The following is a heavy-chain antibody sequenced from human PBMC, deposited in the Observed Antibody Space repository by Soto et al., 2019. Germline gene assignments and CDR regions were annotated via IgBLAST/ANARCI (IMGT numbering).Heavy chain of an antibody. V-gene: IGHV1-69*06. CDR3: ARDLGGCSAGSCRYNWLDS. CDR2: IIPVYGTA. D-gene: IGHD2-15*01. Sequence: QVQLVQSGAEVKKPGSSVKVSCKASGDTFSNYAVSWVRQAPGQGLEWMGGIIPVYGTAHYAQKFQDRVTITADTSTSTVDMELSSLRPEDTAVYYCARDLGGCSAGSCRYNWLDSWGQGTLVTVSS. CDR1: GDTFSNYA. J-gene: IGHJ5*01.